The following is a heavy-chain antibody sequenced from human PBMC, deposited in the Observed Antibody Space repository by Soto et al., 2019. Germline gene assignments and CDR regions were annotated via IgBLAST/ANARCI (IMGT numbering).Heavy chain of an antibody. CDR1: GGSISSYY. J-gene: IGHJ6*03. CDR2: IYYSGST. CDR3: ARHSKCSGGSCYPRTHYYYYMDV. V-gene: IGHV4-59*08. Sequence: SETLSLTCTVSGGSISSYYWSWIRQPPGKGLEWIGYIYYSGSTNYNPSLKSRVTISVDTSKNQFSLKLSSVTAADTAVYYCARHSKCSGGSCYPRTHYYYYMDVWGKGTTVTVS. D-gene: IGHD2-15*01.